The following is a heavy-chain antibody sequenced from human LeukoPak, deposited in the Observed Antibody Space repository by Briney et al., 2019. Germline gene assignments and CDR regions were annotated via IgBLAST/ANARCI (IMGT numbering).Heavy chain of an antibody. D-gene: IGHD3-3*01. Sequence: PSETLSLTCTVSGGSISSYYWSWIRQPPGKGLEWIGYIYYSGSTNYNPSLKSRVTISVDTSKNQFSLKLSSVTAADTAVYYCARAPLGIRFLEWQFDYWGQGTLVTVSS. CDR3: ARAPLGIRFLEWQFDY. CDR2: IYYSGST. CDR1: GGSISSYY. J-gene: IGHJ4*02. V-gene: IGHV4-59*01.